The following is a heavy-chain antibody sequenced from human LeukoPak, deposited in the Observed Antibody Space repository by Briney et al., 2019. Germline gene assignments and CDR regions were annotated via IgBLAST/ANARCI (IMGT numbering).Heavy chain of an antibody. CDR2: IYYSGST. D-gene: IGHD3-3*01. J-gene: IGHJ3*02. Sequence: SETLSLTCTVSGGSISSYYWSSIRQPPGKGLEWIGYIYYSGSTNYNPSLKSRVTISVDTSKNQFSLKLSSVTAADTAVYYCARRQAPEKYYDFWSGYSDAFDIWGQGAMVTVSS. CDR1: GGSISSYY. CDR3: ARRQAPEKYYDFWSGYSDAFDI. V-gene: IGHV4-59*01.